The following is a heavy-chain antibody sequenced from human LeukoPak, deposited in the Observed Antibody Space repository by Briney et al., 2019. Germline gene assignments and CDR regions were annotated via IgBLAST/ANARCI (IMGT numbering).Heavy chain of an antibody. CDR3: ARDLHPYGQGSSYYFDY. J-gene: IGHJ4*02. CDR1: GGSISSSSYY. D-gene: IGHD4-17*01. CDR2: IYTSGST. Sequence: SETLSLTCTVSGGSISSSSYYWSWIRQPAGKGLEWIGRIYTSGSTNYNPSLKSRVTMSVDTSKNQFSLKLSSVTAADTAVYYCARDLHPYGQGSSYYFDYWGQGTLVTVSS. V-gene: IGHV4-61*02.